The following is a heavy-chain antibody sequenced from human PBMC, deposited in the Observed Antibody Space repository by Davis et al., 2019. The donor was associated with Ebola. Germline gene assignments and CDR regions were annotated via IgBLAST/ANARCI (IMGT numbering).Heavy chain of an antibody. V-gene: IGHV3-74*01. CDR3: ARDLVGPGDY. J-gene: IGHJ4*02. CDR1: GLIFSGCD. CDR2: LNSDGTST. D-gene: IGHD1-26*01. Sequence: PGGSLRLSCATSGLIFSGCDMHWVRQAPGKGLVWVSRLNSDGTSTNYADSVQGRFTISRDNAKNSLYLQMNSLRDEDTAMYYCARDLVGPGDYWGQGTLVTVSS.